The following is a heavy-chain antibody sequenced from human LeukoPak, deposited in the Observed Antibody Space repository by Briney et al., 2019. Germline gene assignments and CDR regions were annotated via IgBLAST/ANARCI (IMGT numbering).Heavy chain of an antibody. V-gene: IGHV1-69*04. Sequence: ASVKVSCKASGGTFSSYAISWVRQAPGQGLEWMGRIIPILGIANYAQKFQGRVTITADKSTSTAYVELSSLRSEDTAVYYCARDSRGGSCYDSWGQGTLVTVSS. CDR1: GGTFSSYA. CDR3: ARDSRGGSCYDS. D-gene: IGHD2-15*01. CDR2: IIPILGIA. J-gene: IGHJ4*02.